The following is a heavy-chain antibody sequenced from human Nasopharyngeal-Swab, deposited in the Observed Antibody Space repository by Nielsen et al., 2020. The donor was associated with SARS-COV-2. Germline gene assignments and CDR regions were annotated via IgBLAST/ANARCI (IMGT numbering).Heavy chain of an antibody. CDR3: ARERNHYYLDY. V-gene: IGHV3-48*01. D-gene: IGHD1-14*01. Sequence: GESLKISCAASGFTLSVYSVNWVRQAPGKGLEWVSDTSAGTSSTDYADSVKGRFTVSRDIVKNSLYLQLNSLRAEDTAVYYCARERNHYYLDYCGQGTLVTVSS. CDR1: GFTLSVYS. J-gene: IGHJ4*02. CDR2: TSAGTSST.